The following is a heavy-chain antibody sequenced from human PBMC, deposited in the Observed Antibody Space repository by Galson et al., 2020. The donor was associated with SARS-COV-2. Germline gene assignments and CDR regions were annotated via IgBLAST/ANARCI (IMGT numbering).Heavy chain of an antibody. CDR3: ARSAYYDSSGYYFAFDI. CDR1: GYRFTSYW. Sequence: HGESLKISCKGSGYRFTSYWISWVRQMPGKGLEWMGRIDPSDSYTNYSPSFQGHVTISADKSISTAYLQWSSLKASDTAMYYCARSAYYDSSGYYFAFDIWGQGTMVTVSS. D-gene: IGHD3-22*01. V-gene: IGHV5-10-1*01. CDR2: IDPSDSYT. J-gene: IGHJ3*02.